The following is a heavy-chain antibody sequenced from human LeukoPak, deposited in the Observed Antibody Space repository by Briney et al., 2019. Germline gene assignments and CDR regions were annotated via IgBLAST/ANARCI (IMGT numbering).Heavy chain of an antibody. J-gene: IGHJ4*02. CDR3: ASPLFDWGMVY. CDR2: INPNSGGT. Sequence: ASVKVSCKASGYTFTGYYMHWVRQAPGQGLEWMGWINPNSGGTNHAQKFQGRVTMTRDTSISTAYMELSRLRSDDTAVYYCASPLFDWGMVYWGQGTLVTVSS. CDR1: GYTFTGYY. V-gene: IGHV1-2*02. D-gene: IGHD3-9*01.